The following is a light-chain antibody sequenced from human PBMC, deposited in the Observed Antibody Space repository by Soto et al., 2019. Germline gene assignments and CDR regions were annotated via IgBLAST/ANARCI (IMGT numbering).Light chain of an antibody. J-gene: IGKJ2*01. Sequence: EIVMTHSPATLSVSPGERASLSCRASQSVGSNLAWYQQTAGQAPRLLIYGASTRATGIPARFSGSGSGTEFTLTISSLQSEDFAVYSCQQYINWPYTFGQGTKLEIK. V-gene: IGKV3-15*01. CDR1: QSVGSN. CDR3: QQYINWPYT. CDR2: GAS.